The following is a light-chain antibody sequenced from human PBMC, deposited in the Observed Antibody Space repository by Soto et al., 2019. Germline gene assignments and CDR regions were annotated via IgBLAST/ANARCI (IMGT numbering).Light chain of an antibody. V-gene: IGLV2-8*01. CDR1: SSDVGGYNY. Sequence: QSALTQPASVSGSPGQLITISCAGTSSDVGGYNYVSWYQQHPGKAPKVMIYDVTKRPSGVPDRFSGSKSGNTASLTVSALQAEDEADYYCSSYTDRKNLVFGTGTKVTVL. J-gene: IGLJ1*01. CDR3: SSYTDRKNLV. CDR2: DVT.